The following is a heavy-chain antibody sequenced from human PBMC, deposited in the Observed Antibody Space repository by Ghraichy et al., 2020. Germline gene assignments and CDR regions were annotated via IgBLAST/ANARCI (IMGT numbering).Heavy chain of an antibody. CDR3: ARRGYGNAFDI. CDR1: GGSISSFTSY. CDR2: VSNSGST. D-gene: IGHD5-12*01. V-gene: IGHV4-39*01. J-gene: IGHJ3*02. Sequence: ETLSLTCTVSGGSISSFTSYWGWIRQPPGKGLEWIGSVSNSGSTYYNSSLKSRVTISVDTSKNQFSLNLSSVTAADTAVYYCARRGYGNAFDIWGQGALVPVSS.